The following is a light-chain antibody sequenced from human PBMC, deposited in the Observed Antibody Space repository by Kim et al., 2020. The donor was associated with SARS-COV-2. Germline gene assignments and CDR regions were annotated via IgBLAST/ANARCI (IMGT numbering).Light chain of an antibody. CDR2: GAS. J-gene: IGKJ5*01. Sequence: LSASVGDRVTITCRASQDIINDLGWYQQKPGRAPKRLIYGASSLQSGVPSRFSVSGSGTEFTLTISSLQPEDFATYFCLQHNTYPISFGQGTLLEIK. CDR1: QDIIND. CDR3: LQHNTYPIS. V-gene: IGKV1-17*01.